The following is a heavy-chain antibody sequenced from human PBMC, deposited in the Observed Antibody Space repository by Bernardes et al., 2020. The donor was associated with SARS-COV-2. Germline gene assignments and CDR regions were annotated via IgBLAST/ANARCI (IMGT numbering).Heavy chain of an antibody. CDR2: MNPISGNS. D-gene: IGHD2-21*02. CDR3: AREIKWSCGDDCYTRYFDL. CDR1: GYTFSTYD. Sequence: ASVKVSCRASGYTFSTYDINWVRQATGQGLEWMGWMNPISGNSGHAQKFQDRVTMTRNNSITTAYMELSSLRSEDTAVYYCAREIKWSCGDDCYTRYFDLWGRGTLVTVSS. V-gene: IGHV1-8*01. J-gene: IGHJ2*01.